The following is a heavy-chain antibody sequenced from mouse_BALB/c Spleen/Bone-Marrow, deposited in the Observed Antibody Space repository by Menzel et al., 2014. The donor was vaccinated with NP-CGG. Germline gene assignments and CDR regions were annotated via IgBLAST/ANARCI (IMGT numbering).Heavy chain of an antibody. CDR2: ISSGSSTI. J-gene: IGHJ2*01. D-gene: IGHD4-1*01. V-gene: IGHV5-17*02. CDR1: GFTFSSFG. CDR3: TRGGNWDDFDY. Sequence: EVQVVESGGGLVQPGGSGKLSCAASGFTFSSFGMHWVRQAPEKGLEWVAYISSGSSTIFYADTVKGRFTVSRDNPKNTLFLQMTSLRSEDTAMYYCTRGGNWDDFDYWGQGTTLTVSS.